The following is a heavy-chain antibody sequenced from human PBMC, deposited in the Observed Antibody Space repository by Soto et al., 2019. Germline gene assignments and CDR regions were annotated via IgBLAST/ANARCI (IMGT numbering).Heavy chain of an antibody. V-gene: IGHV3-23*01. J-gene: IGHJ6*02. Sequence: LRLSCAASGFTFSSYAMSWVRQAPGKGLEWVSAISGSGGSTYYADSVKGRFTISRDNSKNTLYLQMNSLRAEDTAVYYCAKHLVGVYRNPYYGMDVWGQGTTVTVSS. D-gene: IGHD1-26*01. CDR1: GFTFSSYA. CDR2: ISGSGGST. CDR3: AKHLVGVYRNPYYGMDV.